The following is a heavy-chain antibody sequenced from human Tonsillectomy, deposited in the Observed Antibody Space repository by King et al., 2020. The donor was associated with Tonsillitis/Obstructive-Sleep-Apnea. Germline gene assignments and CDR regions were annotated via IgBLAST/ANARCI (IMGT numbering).Heavy chain of an antibody. CDR2: ISAYNGNT. Sequence: QLVQSGAEVMKPGASVKVSCKASGYTFTSYGISWVRQAPGQGLEWMGWISAYNGNTNYAQKLQGRVTMTTDTSTSTAYMELRSLRSDDTAVYYCARDAYDFWSGYFYYYYYYMDVWGKGTTVTVSS. V-gene: IGHV1-18*01. D-gene: IGHD3-3*01. CDR1: GYTFTSYG. CDR3: ARDAYDFWSGYFYYYYYYMDV. J-gene: IGHJ6*03.